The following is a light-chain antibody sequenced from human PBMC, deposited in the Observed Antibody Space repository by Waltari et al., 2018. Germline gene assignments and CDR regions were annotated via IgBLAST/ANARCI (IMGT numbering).Light chain of an antibody. CDR1: YRYVGTYNL. Sequence: QSALTQPASVSGSLGQSFTTSCTGTYRYVGTYNLVSEYQQHPGKAPKLLIFDVTARPSGVSNRFSGSKSGNTASLTISGLQAEDEADYYCCSYAGNFIWVFGGGTKLTVL. CDR3: CSYAGNFIWV. V-gene: IGLV2-23*02. CDR2: DVT. J-gene: IGLJ3*02.